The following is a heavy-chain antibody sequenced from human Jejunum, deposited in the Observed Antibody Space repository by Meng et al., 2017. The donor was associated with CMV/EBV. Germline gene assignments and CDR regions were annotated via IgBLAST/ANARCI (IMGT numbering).Heavy chain of an antibody. D-gene: IGHD3-10*01. J-gene: IGHJ5*02. CDR3: ARASYGSGSPLGQSWGDP. Sequence: QVQLQGSGPGLVEPSQTLSLTCTVSGGSMSSGKYYWSWIRQPPGKCLEWIGYIHASGSTDYNPSLRSRLTRSVDTSKNQFSLKLSSVTAADTAVYYWARASYGSGSPLGQSWGDPWGQGTLVTVSS. CDR2: IHASGST. CDR1: GGSMSSGKYY. V-gene: IGHV4-30-4*01.